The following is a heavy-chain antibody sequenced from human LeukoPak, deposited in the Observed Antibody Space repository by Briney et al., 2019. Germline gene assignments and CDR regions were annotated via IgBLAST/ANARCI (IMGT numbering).Heavy chain of an antibody. CDR3: APTSTTMIPEDGMDV. D-gene: IGHD3-22*01. J-gene: IGHJ6*02. Sequence: SVKVSCKASGGTFSSYAISWVRQAPGQGLEWMGRIIPILGIANYAQKFQGRVTITADKSTSTAYMELSSLRSEDTAVYYCAPTSTTMIPEDGMDVWGQGTTVTVSS. CDR1: GGTFSSYA. CDR2: IIPILGIA. V-gene: IGHV1-69*04.